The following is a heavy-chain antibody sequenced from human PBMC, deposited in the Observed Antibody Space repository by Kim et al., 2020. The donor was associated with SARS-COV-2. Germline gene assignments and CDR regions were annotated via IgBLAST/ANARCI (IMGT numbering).Heavy chain of an antibody. D-gene: IGHD3-10*02. J-gene: IGHJ4*02. CDR2: VSGGGGSV. CDR1: GFTFSSYA. Sequence: GGSLRLSCAVSGFTFSSYAMHWVRQAPGKGLEWVSAVSGGGGSVNYADSVRGRFTISRDNSKNTLSLQMSSLRAEDTAIYYCAKAVEYTMWNSFEYWGQGTLVTVSS. V-gene: IGHV3-23*01. CDR3: AKAVEYTMWNSFEY.